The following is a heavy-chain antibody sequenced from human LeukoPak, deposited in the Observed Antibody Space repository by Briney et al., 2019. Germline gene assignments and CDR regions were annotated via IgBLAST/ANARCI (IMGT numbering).Heavy chain of an antibody. V-gene: IGHV3-11*01. CDR2: ISSSGSTI. CDR3: XXXXXXXXXYIGYYGMDV. J-gene: IGHJ6*02. CDR1: GFTFSDYY. D-gene: IGHD5-12*01. Sequence: PGGSLRLSCAASGFTFSDYYMSWIRQAPGKGLEWVSYISSSGSTIYYADSVKGRFTISRDNAKNSLYLQMNSLRAEDTAVYYXXXXXXXXXXYIGYYGMDVWGQGTTVTVSS.